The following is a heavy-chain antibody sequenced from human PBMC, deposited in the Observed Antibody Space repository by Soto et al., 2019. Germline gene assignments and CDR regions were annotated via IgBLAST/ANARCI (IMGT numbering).Heavy chain of an antibody. CDR2: ISGSGGST. D-gene: IGHD6-13*01. CDR1: GFTFSSYA. Sequence: GGSLRLSCAASGFTFSSYAMSWVRQAPGKGLEWVSAISGSGGSTCYADSVKGRFTISRDNSKNTLYLQMNSLRAEDTAVYYCAKDLVIAAADDYYYYGMDVWGQGTTVTVSS. V-gene: IGHV3-23*01. CDR3: AKDLVIAAADDYYYYGMDV. J-gene: IGHJ6*02.